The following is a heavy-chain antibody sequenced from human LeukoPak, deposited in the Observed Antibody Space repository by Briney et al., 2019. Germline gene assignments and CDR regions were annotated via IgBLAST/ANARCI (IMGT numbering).Heavy chain of an antibody. Sequence: SETLSLTCTVSGYSISSGYYWGWIRQPPGKGLEWIGRIYHSGSTYYNPPLKSRVTISVDTSKNQFSLKLSSVTAADTAVYYCAGIFHCSSTSCYEGYFDYWGQGTLVTVSS. J-gene: IGHJ4*02. CDR1: GYSISSGYY. V-gene: IGHV4-38-2*02. CDR2: IYHSGST. CDR3: AGIFHCSSTSCYEGYFDY. D-gene: IGHD2-2*01.